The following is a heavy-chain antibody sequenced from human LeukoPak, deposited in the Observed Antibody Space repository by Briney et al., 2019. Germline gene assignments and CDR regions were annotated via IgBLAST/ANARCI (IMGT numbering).Heavy chain of an antibody. CDR3: ARVVSDFWSGYPLYFDY. J-gene: IGHJ4*02. D-gene: IGHD3-3*01. Sequence: PSEALSLTCTVSGGSISSYYWSWIRQPPGKGLEWIGYIYYSGSTNYNPSLKSRVTISVDTSKNQFSLKLSSVTAADTAVYYCARVVSDFWSGYPLYFDYWGQGTLVTVSS. CDR2: IYYSGST. CDR1: GGSISSYY. V-gene: IGHV4-59*01.